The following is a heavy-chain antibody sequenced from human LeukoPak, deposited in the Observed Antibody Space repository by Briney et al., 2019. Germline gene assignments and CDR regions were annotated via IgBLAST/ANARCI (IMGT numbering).Heavy chain of an antibody. V-gene: IGHV5-51*01. CDR2: IYPSDSDT. CDR1: GYIFTNYW. Sequence: KVSCKASGYIFTNYWIGWVRQMPGKGLEWMGVIYPSDSDTRYSPSFQGQVTISADKSITTAYLQWSSLKASDTAMYYCARHKGFDIWGQGTMVTVSS. CDR3: ARHKGFDI. J-gene: IGHJ3*02.